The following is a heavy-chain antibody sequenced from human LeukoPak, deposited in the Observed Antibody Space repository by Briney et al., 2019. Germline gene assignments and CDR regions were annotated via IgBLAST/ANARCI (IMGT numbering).Heavy chain of an antibody. J-gene: IGHJ4*02. CDR2: IYHSGST. CDR1: GGSISSSIW. CDR3: ARDRAAAGNFDY. V-gene: IGHV4-4*02. Sequence: SGTLSLTCAVSGGSISSSIWWSSVRPPPGKGLEWIGEIYHSGSTNYNPSLKSRVTISVDKSKNQFSLKLSSVTAADTAVYYCARDRAAAGNFDYWGQGPLVTVSS. D-gene: IGHD6-13*01.